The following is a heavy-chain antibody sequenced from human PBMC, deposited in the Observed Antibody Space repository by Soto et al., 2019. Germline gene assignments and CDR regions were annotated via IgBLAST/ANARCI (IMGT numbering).Heavy chain of an antibody. V-gene: IGHV4-31*03. D-gene: IGHD5-12*01. CDR3: ARGLVEMATMGWFDP. CDR1: GGSISSGGYY. J-gene: IGHJ5*02. Sequence: QVQLQESGPGLVKPSQTLSLTCTVSGGSISSGGYYWSWIRQHPGKGLEWIGYIYYSGSTYYNPSLKCRVTISVDTSKNQFSRKLSSVTAADTAVYYCARGLVEMATMGWFDPWGQGTLVTVSS. CDR2: IYYSGST.